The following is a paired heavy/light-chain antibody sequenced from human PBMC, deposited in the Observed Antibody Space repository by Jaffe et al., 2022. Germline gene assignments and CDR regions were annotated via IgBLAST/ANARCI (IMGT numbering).Light chain of an antibody. CDR1: QGLVHSDGNTY. Sequence: DVVMTQSPLSLPVTLGQPASISCTSSQGLVHSDGNTYLSWFQQRPGQSPRRLIYKVSNRNSGVPDRFSGSGSGTDFTLKISRVEAEDVGFYYCMQGTHWPTTFGPGTRVDIK. CDR2: KVS. CDR3: MQGTHWPTT. J-gene: IGKJ3*01. V-gene: IGKV2-30*02.
Heavy chain of an antibody. CDR1: GFSFSIYA. D-gene: IGHD4-17*01. V-gene: IGHV3-23*01. Sequence: EVQLLESGGGLVQPGGSLRLSCAASGFSFSIYAMSWVRQAPGKGPEWVSSISRSGDNIFYADSVKGRFTISRDNSKNTLYLHMNNLRAEDTGMYYCAKDRGDSDLWGQGTLVTVSS. CDR3: AKDRGDSDL. J-gene: IGHJ5*02. CDR2: ISRSGDNI.